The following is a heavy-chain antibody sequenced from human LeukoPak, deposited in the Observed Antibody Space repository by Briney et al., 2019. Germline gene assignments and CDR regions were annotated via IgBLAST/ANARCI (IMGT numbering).Heavy chain of an antibody. CDR3: ARGPDYYDSSGYYGDAFDI. CDR1: CGSISSYY. V-gene: IGHV4-59*01. J-gene: IGHJ3*02. CDR2: IYYSGST. D-gene: IGHD3-22*01. Sequence: PPETLSLTCTVSCGSISSYYWRWIRQPPGKGLEWIGYIYYSGSTNYNPPLKSRVTISVDTSKNQFSLKLSSVTAADTAVDYCARGPDYYDSSGYYGDAFDIWGQGTMVTVSS.